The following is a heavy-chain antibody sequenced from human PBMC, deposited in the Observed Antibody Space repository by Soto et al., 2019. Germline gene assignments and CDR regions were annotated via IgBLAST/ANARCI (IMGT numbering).Heavy chain of an antibody. CDR3: ARGKDCSGGSCYRVDYMDV. CDR2: ISSSSSTI. Sequence: EVQLVESGGGLVQPGGSLRLSCAASGFTFSSYSMNWVRQAPGKGLEWVSYISSSSSTIYYADSVKGRFTISRDNAKNSLYLQMNSLRAEDTAVYYCARGKDCSGGSCYRVDYMDVWGKGTTVTVSS. CDR1: GFTFSSYS. J-gene: IGHJ6*03. V-gene: IGHV3-48*01. D-gene: IGHD2-15*01.